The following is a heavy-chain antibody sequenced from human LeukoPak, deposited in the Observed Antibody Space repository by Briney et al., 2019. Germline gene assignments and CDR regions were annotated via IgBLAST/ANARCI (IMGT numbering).Heavy chain of an antibody. Sequence: GGSLRLSCAASGFTFSSYSMNWVRQAPGKGLEWVSYISSSSSTIYYADSVKGRFTISRDNAKNSLYLQMNSLRAEDTAVYYCAACIAAGGTNYWGQGTLVTVSS. CDR3: AACIAAGGTNY. D-gene: IGHD6-13*01. CDR1: GFTFSSYS. J-gene: IGHJ4*02. CDR2: ISSSSSTI. V-gene: IGHV3-48*04.